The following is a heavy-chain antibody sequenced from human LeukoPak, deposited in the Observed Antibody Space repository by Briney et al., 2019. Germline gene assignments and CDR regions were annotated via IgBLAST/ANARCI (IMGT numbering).Heavy chain of an antibody. CDR3: ARDSRASYDYVWGSPGGY. V-gene: IGHV1-18*01. J-gene: IGHJ4*02. D-gene: IGHD3-16*01. Sequence: GASVKVSCKASGYTFTSYGISWVRQAPGQGLEWMGWISAYNGNTNYAQKLQGRVTMTTDTSTGTAYMELRSLRSDDTAVYYCARDSRASYDYVWGSPGGYWGQGTLVTVSS. CDR2: ISAYNGNT. CDR1: GYTFTSYG.